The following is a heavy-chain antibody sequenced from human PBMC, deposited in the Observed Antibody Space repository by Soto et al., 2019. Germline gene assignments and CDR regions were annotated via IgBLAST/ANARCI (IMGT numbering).Heavy chain of an antibody. V-gene: IGHV3-23*01. D-gene: IGHD2-2*01. CDR2: ISYSGGST. CDR1: GFTFSSYA. J-gene: IGHJ4*02. Sequence: PGGSLRLSCTASGFTFSSYAMSWVRQAPGKGLEWVSTISYSGGSTYYADSVKGRFTISRDNSKNTLYLQMDSLKAEDTAVYYCARRGCISNSCIDHSGQGTLVTVSS. CDR3: ARRGCISNSCIDH.